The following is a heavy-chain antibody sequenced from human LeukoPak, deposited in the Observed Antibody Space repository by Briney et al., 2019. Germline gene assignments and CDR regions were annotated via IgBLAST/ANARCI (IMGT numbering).Heavy chain of an antibody. Sequence: ASVKVSCKASGGTFSSYAISWVRLAPGQGLEWMGGIIPIFGTANYAQKFQGRVTITADESTSTAYMELSSLRSEDTAVYYCARDPPGVKGDYNNQFDYWGQGTLVTVSS. CDR3: ARDPPGVKGDYNNQFDY. CDR1: GGTFSSYA. D-gene: IGHD4-17*01. CDR2: IIPIFGTA. J-gene: IGHJ4*02. V-gene: IGHV1-69*13.